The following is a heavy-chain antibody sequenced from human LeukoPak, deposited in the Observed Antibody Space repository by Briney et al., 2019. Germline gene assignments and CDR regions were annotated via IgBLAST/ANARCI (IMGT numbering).Heavy chain of an antibody. Sequence: ASVKVSCKVSGYTLTELSMHWVRQAPGKGLEWMGGFDPEDGETIYAQKFQGRVTMTEDTSTDTAYMELSSLRSEDTAVYYCATNAPTAYYDILTGYYSPWAFDIWGQGTMVTVSS. CDR3: ATNAPTAYYDILTGYYSPWAFDI. CDR2: FDPEDGET. J-gene: IGHJ3*02. CDR1: GYTLTELS. V-gene: IGHV1-24*01. D-gene: IGHD3-9*01.